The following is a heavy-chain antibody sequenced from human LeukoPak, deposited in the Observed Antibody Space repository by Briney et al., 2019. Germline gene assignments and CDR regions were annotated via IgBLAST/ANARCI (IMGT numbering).Heavy chain of an antibody. CDR3: AKDEQWLALGYYFDS. D-gene: IGHD6-19*01. CDR1: AFTFSSYG. Sequence: GGSLRLSCAASAFTFSSYGMHWVRQAPGKGLEWVTVISYDGSNKYYTYSVKGRFTISRDNSKNTVYLQMNSLRTDDTAVYFCAKDEQWLALGYYFDSWGQGTLVTVSS. V-gene: IGHV3-30*18. J-gene: IGHJ4*02. CDR2: ISYDGSNK.